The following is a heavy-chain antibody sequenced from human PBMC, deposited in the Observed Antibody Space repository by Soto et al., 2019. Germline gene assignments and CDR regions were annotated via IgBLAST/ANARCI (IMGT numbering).Heavy chain of an antibody. CDR2: ISESRTYI. V-gene: IGHV3-21*01. J-gene: IGHJ4*02. Sequence: EVQLVESGGGLVKPGGSLRLSCAASGFNFRSYTMHWVRXAPGXXLEWVSSISESRTYIHYADAVKGRFTISRDNAKNSLFLXXNXXXXXXXXXXXXXRXXXXXXXXQYIQGFTYWGQGTLLIVSA. CDR1: GFNFRSYT. D-gene: IGHD5-18*01. CDR3: XRXXXXXXXXQYIQGFTY.